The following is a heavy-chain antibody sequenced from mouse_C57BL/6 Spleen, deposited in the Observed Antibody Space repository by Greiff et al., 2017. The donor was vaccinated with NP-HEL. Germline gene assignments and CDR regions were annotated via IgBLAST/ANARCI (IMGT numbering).Heavy chain of an antibody. V-gene: IGHV1-82*01. CDR1: GYAFSSSW. CDR2: IYPGDGDT. D-gene: IGHD2-4*01. J-gene: IGHJ1*03. CDR3: ASRGITTDWYFDV. Sequence: VQLQQSGPELVKPGASVKISCKASGYAFSSSWMNWVKQRPGKGLEWIGRIYPGDGDTNYNGKFKGKATLTADKSSSTAYMQLSSLTSEDSAVYFCASRGITTDWYFDVWGTGTTVTVSS.